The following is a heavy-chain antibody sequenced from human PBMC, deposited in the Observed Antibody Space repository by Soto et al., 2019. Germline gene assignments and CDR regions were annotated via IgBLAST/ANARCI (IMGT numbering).Heavy chain of an antibody. J-gene: IGHJ6*02. CDR2: ISSSSSTI. CDR1: GFTFSSYS. CDR3: ARVELGLGYCTNGVCYPYGMDV. Sequence: GGSLRLSCAASGFTFSSYSMNWVRQAPGKGLEWVSYISSSSSTIYYADSVKGRFTISRDNAKNSLYLQMNSLRDEDTAVYYCARVELGLGYCTNGVCYPYGMDVWGQGTTVTVSS. D-gene: IGHD2-8*01. V-gene: IGHV3-48*02.